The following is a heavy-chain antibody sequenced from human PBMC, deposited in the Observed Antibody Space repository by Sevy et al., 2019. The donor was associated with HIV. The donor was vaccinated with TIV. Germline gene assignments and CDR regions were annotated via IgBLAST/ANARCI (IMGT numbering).Heavy chain of an antibody. D-gene: IGHD6-13*01. Sequence: GGSLRLSCAASGFTFISYAMSWVRQAPGKGLEWVSPISGSGGSTYYADSVKGRFTISRDNSKNTLYLQMNSLRAEDTAVYYCAKAIMSSSWSSFDYWGQGTLVTVSS. CDR2: ISGSGGST. CDR3: AKAIMSSSWSSFDY. J-gene: IGHJ4*02. V-gene: IGHV3-23*01. CDR1: GFTFISYA.